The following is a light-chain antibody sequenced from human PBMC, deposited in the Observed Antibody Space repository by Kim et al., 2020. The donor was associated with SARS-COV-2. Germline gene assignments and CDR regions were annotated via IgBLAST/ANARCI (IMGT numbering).Light chain of an antibody. J-gene: IGLJ3*02. CDR2: GKN. CDR3: NSRESSANHWM. V-gene: IGLV3-19*01. CDR1: SLRSYY. Sequence: SSELTQDPAVSMALGQTVRITCQGDSLRSYYASWYQQKPGQAPVLVFYGKNNRPSGIPDRFSGSYSGNTASLTITAAQAEDEADYYCNSRESSANHWMFGGGTKLTVL.